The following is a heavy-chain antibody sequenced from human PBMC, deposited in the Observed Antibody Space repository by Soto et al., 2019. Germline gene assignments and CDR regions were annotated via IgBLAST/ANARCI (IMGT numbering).Heavy chain of an antibody. CDR2: IYPGDSET. D-gene: IGHD2-8*01. J-gene: IGHJ5*02. CDR1: GYTFTNYW. V-gene: IGHV5-51*01. Sequence: GESLKISCKGSGYTFTNYWIGWVRQLPGKGLEWMGIIYPGDSETRYSPSFQGQVTISADKSISTAYLQWSSLKASDSGMYYCARGYCTTSICDPWFDPWGQGTLVTVSS. CDR3: ARGYCTTSICDPWFDP.